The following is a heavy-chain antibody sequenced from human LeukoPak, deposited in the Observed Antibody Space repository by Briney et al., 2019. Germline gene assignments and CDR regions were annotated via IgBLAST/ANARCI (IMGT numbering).Heavy chain of an antibody. V-gene: IGHV3-48*03. CDR1: GFTFSSYE. J-gene: IGHJ4*02. CDR3: TRPSWRDYYDSSEGDY. Sequence: GGSLRLSCAASGFTFSSYEMNWVRQAPGKGLEWVSYISSSGSTIYYADSVKGRFTISRDNAKNSLYLQMNSLKTEDTAVYYCTRPSWRDYYDSSEGDYWGQGTLVTVSS. CDR2: ISSSGSTI. D-gene: IGHD3-22*01.